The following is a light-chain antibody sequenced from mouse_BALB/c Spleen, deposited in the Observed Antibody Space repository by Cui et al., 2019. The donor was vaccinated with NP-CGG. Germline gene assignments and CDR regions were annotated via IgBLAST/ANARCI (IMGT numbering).Light chain of an antibody. CDR1: TGTVTTSNY. Sequence: AVVTQESALTTSPGETVTLTCRSSTGTVTTSNYASWVQEKPDHLFTGLIGGTNNRVPGIPARFSGSLIGDKAALTITGAQTEDEAIYFCALWYSNHWVFGGGTKLTVL. CDR3: ALWYSNHWV. V-gene: IGLV1*01. CDR2: GTN. J-gene: IGLJ1*01.